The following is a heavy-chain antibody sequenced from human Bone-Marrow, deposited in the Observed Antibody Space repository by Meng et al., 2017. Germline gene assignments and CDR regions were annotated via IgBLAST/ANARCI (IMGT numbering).Heavy chain of an antibody. CDR3: AKSKDGYRHHGYYFDY. D-gene: IGHD5-24*01. V-gene: IGHV3-23*01. Sequence: GESLKISCAASGFTFSSYAMSWVRQAPGKGLEWVSAISGSGGSTYYADSGKGRFTISRDNSKNTLYLQMNSLRAEDTAAYYCAKSKDGYRHHGYYFDYWGQGTLVTVSS. CDR2: ISGSGGST. J-gene: IGHJ4*02. CDR1: GFTFSSYA.